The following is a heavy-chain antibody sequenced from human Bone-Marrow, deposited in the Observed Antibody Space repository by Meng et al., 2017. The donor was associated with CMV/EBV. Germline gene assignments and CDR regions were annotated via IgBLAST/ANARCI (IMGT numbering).Heavy chain of an antibody. V-gene: IGHV3-30-3*01. CDR2: ISYDGSNK. CDR1: GFTFSSYA. J-gene: IGHJ4*02. CDR3: ARDQGYGYGDY. D-gene: IGHD5-12*01. Sequence: GESLKISCAASGFTFSSYAMHWVRQAPGKGLEWVAVISYDGSNKYYADSVKGRFTISRDNSKNTLYLQMNSLRAEDTAVYYCARDQGYGYGDYWGQGTLVTVSS.